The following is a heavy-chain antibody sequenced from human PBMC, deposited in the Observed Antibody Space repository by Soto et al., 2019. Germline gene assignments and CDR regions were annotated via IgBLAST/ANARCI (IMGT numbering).Heavy chain of an antibody. Sequence: QMQLVQSGPEVKKPGTSVKVSCKASGFTLTNSIVQWVRQARGQPLEWIGWIVVASGNTYYSQKFQESVTITRNMSTSTAYMELSILRSEDTAVFYCAAGRARELRASYFDTWGQGTLVTVSS. V-gene: IGHV1-58*01. D-gene: IGHD3-16*01. CDR1: GFTLTNSI. CDR2: IVVASGNT. CDR3: AAGRARELRASYFDT. J-gene: IGHJ4*02.